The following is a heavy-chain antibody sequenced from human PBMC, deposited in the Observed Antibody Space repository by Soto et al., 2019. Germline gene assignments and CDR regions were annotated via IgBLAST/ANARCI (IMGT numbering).Heavy chain of an antibody. Sequence: ASVKVSCKASGYTFTGYYMHWVRQAPGQGLGWMGWINPNSGGTNYAQKFQGWVTMTRDTSISTAYMELSRLRSDDTAVYYCARGIAAAGHDAFDIWGQGTMVTVSS. CDR3: ARGIAAAGHDAFDI. CDR2: INPNSGGT. CDR1: GYTFTGYY. D-gene: IGHD6-13*01. J-gene: IGHJ3*02. V-gene: IGHV1-2*04.